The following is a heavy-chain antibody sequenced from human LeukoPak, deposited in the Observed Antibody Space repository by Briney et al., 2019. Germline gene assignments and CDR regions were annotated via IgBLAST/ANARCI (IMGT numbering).Heavy chain of an antibody. Sequence: SETLSLTCTVSGDSISSNNYYWSWIRQPAGKGLEWIGRIYTSGSTNYNPSLKSRVTISVDTSKNQFSLKLSSVTAADTAVYYCARPTHNDGRGFDIWGQGTMVTVSS. V-gene: IGHV4-61*02. D-gene: IGHD1-1*01. CDR3: ARPTHNDGRGFDI. CDR2: IYTSGST. J-gene: IGHJ3*02. CDR1: GDSISSNNYY.